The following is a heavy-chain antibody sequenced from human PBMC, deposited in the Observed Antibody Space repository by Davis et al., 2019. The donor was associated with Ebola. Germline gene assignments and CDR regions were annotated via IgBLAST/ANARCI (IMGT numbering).Heavy chain of an antibody. CDR1: GATISSGGYY. D-gene: IGHD3-3*01. J-gene: IGHJ4*02. CDR2: IYYSGSP. V-gene: IGHV4-31*03. CDR3: ARGFWSGYYFSFDF. Sequence: PSETLSLICTVSGATISSGGYYWGWIRQHPGKGLEWIGYIYYSGSPQYNPSLESRVSISVDTSNNQFSLEVTSVVAADTAVYYCARGFWSGYYFSFDFWGRGTLVTVSS.